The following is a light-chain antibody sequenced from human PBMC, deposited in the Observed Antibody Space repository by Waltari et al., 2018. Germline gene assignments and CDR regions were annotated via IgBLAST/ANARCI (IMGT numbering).Light chain of an antibody. Sequence: QSVLTQAPSASGAPGHCVTIPCSRRTSNLGTTHAYGYHKPPGIAPKLLIRRTDDRHSGVPDRFSASKSGTSASLAISGLQSDDEASYFCAAWDESLNAVLFGGGTKLTVL. CDR1: TSNLGTTH. J-gene: IGLJ2*01. CDR2: RTD. V-gene: IGLV1-47*01. CDR3: AAWDESLNAVL.